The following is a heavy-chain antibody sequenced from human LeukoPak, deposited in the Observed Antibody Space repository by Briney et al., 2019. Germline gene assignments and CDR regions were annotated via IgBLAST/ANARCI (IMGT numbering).Heavy chain of an antibody. Sequence: SDTLSLTCTVCNGSIANYYWTWIRQPPGKGLEWIGRIVPYGVTYFNPSLKSRVTMSLDTSNNQVSLRLDSVTAADTAIYYCATGHGVFDYWGQGTLVTVSS. D-gene: IGHD1-14*01. J-gene: IGHJ4*02. CDR1: NGSIANYY. CDR3: ATGHGVFDY. CDR2: IVPYGVT. V-gene: IGHV4-4*07.